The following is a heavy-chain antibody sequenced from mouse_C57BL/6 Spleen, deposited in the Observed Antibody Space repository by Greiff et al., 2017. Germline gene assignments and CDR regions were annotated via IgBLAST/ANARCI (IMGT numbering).Heavy chain of an antibody. J-gene: IGHJ4*01. CDR3: TRNHYYGSPYAMDY. CDR2: ISSGGDYI. Sequence: EVKVVESGEGLVKPGGSLKLSCAASGFTFSSYAMSWVRQTPEKRLEWVAYISSGGDYIYYADTVKGRFTISRDNARNTLYLQMSSLKSEDTAMYYCTRNHYYGSPYAMDYWGQGTSVTVSS. D-gene: IGHD1-1*01. V-gene: IGHV5-9-1*02. CDR1: GFTFSSYA.